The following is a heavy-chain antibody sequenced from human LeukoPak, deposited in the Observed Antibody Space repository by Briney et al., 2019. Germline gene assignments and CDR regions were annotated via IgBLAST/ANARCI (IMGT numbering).Heavy chain of an antibody. CDR1: GFTFSSYA. V-gene: IGHV3-30-3*01. Sequence: PGGSLRLSCAASGFTFSSYAMHWVRQAPGKGLEWVAVISYDGSNKYYADSVKGRFTISRDNSKNTLYLQMNSLRAEDTAVYYCARDLGYCSGGSCYGYYYYGMDVWGQGTTVTVSS. CDR2: ISYDGSNK. J-gene: IGHJ6*02. D-gene: IGHD2-15*01. CDR3: ARDLGYCSGGSCYGYYYYGMDV.